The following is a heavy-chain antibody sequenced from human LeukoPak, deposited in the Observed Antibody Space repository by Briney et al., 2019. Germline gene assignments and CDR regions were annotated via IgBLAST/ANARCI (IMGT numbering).Heavy chain of an antibody. Sequence: SGGSPRLSCAASGFTFSSYEMNWVRQAPGKGLEWVSYISSSGSTIYYTDSVKARFTIYRDSSKNTLYLQMNSLRAEDTAVYYCAKAGPMKLQHYFDYWGQGTLVTVSS. D-gene: IGHD3-22*01. CDR2: ISSSGSTI. V-gene: IGHV3-48*03. J-gene: IGHJ4*02. CDR1: GFTFSSYE. CDR3: AKAGPMKLQHYFDY.